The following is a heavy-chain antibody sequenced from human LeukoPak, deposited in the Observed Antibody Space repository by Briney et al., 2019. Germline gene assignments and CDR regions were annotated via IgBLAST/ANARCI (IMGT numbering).Heavy chain of an antibody. CDR1: RFTFSSYT. Sequence: GSLRLSCAASRFTFSSYTMSWVRQAPGKGLEWVSAISGSGDTTYYADSVKGRFTISRDNSKNTLYLQMNSLRAEDTAVYYCARVYYGSGSLHYYYYYMDVWAKGPRSPSP. V-gene: IGHV3-23*01. CDR3: ARVYYGSGSLHYYYYYMDV. D-gene: IGHD3-10*01. CDR2: ISGSGDTT. J-gene: IGHJ6*03.